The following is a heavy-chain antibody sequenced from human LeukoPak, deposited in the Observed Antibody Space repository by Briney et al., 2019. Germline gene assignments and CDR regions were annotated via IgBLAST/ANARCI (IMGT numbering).Heavy chain of an antibody. CDR2: INHGGNT. J-gene: IGHJ4*02. CDR1: GGAFSGYY. CDR3: ARGVIDKSSGSYFNS. V-gene: IGHV4-34*01. Sequence: SETLSLTCGVYGGAFSGYYWSWIRQPPGKGMEWIGEINHGGNTNYKPSLKSRVTMSVDTSKNEFSLKLTSVTAADTAVYFCARGVIDKSSGSYFNSWGQGTPVTVSS. D-gene: IGHD3-10*01.